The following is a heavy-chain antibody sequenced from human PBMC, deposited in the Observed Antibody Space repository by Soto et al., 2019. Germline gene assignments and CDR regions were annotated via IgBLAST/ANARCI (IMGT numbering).Heavy chain of an antibody. V-gene: IGHV3-9*01. Sequence: EVQLVESGGGLVQPGRSLRLSCAASGFTFDDYAMHWVRQAPGKGLEWVSGISWNSGSIGYADSVKGRFTISRDNAKNSLYVQMNSLRAEDTALYYCAKDMGDFQAFDIWGQGTMVTVSS. CDR3: AKDMGDFQAFDI. D-gene: IGHD1-26*01. CDR2: ISWNSGSI. CDR1: GFTFDDYA. J-gene: IGHJ3*02.